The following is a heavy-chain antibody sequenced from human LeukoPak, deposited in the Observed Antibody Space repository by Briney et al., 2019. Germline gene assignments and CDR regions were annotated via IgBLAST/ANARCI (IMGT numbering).Heavy chain of an antibody. D-gene: IGHD6-19*01. V-gene: IGHV4-39*01. CDR3: VSRTPWLVLNYYFDY. CDR1: GGSISSSSYY. J-gene: IGHJ4*02. Sequence: SETLSLTCTVSGGSISSSSYYWGWIRQPPGKGLEWIGSIYYSGSTYYNPSLKSRVTISVDTSKNQFSLKLSSVTAADTAVYYCVSRTPWLVLNYYFDYWGQGTLVTVSS. CDR2: IYYSGST.